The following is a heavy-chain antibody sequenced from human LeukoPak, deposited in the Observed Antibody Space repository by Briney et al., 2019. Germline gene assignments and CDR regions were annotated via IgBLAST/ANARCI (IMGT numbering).Heavy chain of an antibody. D-gene: IGHD1-26*01. Sequence: PGGSLRLSCVVSGFTVSSNYMTWVRQAPGKGLEWVSIIYSGGSTYYADSVKGRFTISRDNSENTLYLQMNSLRAEDTAVYYCARVVVGATYWFDSWAQGTLVTVSS. V-gene: IGHV3-53*01. J-gene: IGHJ5*01. CDR2: IYSGGST. CDR1: GFTVSSNY. CDR3: ARVVVGATYWFDS.